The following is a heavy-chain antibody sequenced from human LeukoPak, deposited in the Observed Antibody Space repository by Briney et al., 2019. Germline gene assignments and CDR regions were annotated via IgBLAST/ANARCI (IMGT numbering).Heavy chain of an antibody. Sequence: SETLSLTCIVSGGSVSSGTYYWNWIRQSPGKGLEWIGYIYYSGSANYNPSLKSRVTISVDTSKTQFSLELNSVTAADTAMYYCTRGGSGWDLYFDLWGRGTLVTVSS. J-gene: IGHJ2*01. D-gene: IGHD6-19*01. V-gene: IGHV4-61*01. CDR2: IYYSGSA. CDR3: TRGGSGWDLYFDL. CDR1: GGSVSSGTYY.